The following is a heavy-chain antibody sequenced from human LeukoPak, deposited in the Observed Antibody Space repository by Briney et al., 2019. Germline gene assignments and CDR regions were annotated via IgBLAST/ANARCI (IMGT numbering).Heavy chain of an antibody. CDR1: GYTLTELS. J-gene: IGHJ5*02. CDR3: ARDSSGWYWFDP. D-gene: IGHD6-19*01. V-gene: IGHV1-24*01. CDR2: FDPEDGET. Sequence: ASVKVSCKVPGYTLTELSMHWVRQAPGKGLEWMGGFDPEDGETIYAQKFQGRVTMTEDTSTDTAYMELCSLRSEDTAVYYCARDSSGWYWFDPWGQGTLVTVSS.